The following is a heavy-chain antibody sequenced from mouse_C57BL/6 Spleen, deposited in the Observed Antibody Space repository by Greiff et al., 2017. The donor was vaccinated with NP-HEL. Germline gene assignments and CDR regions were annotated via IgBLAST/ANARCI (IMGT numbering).Heavy chain of an antibody. V-gene: IGHV1-15*01. J-gene: IGHJ2*01. Sequence: VQLQQSGAELVRPGASVTLSCKASGYTFTDYEMHWVKQTPVHGLEWIGAIDPETGGTAYNQKFKGKAILTADKSSSTAYMELRSLTSEDSAVYYCTIFYYGYDGSFDYWGQGTTLTVSS. CDR2: IDPETGGT. D-gene: IGHD2-2*01. CDR3: TIFYYGYDGSFDY. CDR1: GYTFTDYE.